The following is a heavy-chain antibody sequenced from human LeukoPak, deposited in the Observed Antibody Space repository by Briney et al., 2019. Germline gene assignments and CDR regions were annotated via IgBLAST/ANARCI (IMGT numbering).Heavy chain of an antibody. D-gene: IGHD6-19*01. J-gene: IGHJ6*02. CDR1: GYTFTSYD. CDR3: ARDFSSGWYVDYYYYYGMDV. Sequence: ASVKVSCKVSGYTFTSYDINWVRQATGQGLEWMGWMNPNSGNTGYAQKFQGRVTMTRNTSISTAYMELSSLRSEDTAVYYCARDFSSGWYVDYYYYYGMDVWGQGTTVTVSS. CDR2: MNPNSGNT. V-gene: IGHV1-8*01.